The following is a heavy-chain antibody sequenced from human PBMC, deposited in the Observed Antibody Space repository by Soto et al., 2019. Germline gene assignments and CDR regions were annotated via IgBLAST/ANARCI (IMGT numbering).Heavy chain of an antibody. CDR1: GFTFHNYA. D-gene: IGHD3-10*01. Sequence: SGFTFHNYAISWVLQAPGKGLEWDSSIGLGDETTFYADSVRGRFNISRDKTKDTLYLQMNSLRAEDTALYYCAKGAFVRDHYGSGSYLNWLDPWGQGTLVTVSS. CDR2: IGLGDETT. J-gene: IGHJ5*02. V-gene: IGHV3-23*01. CDR3: AKGAFVRDHYGSGSYLNWLDP.